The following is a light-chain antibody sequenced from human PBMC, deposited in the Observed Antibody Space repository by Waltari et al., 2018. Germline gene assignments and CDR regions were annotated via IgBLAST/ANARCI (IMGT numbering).Light chain of an antibody. CDR3: AAWDDSLNGFYV. CDR1: SPNIGSNT. CDR2: TND. Sequence: QSVLTQPPSASGTPGQRVTISCSGSSPNIGSNTGNWYRHLPGTAPKLLTYTNDQRPSGVPDRFSGSKSGTSASLAISGLQSEDEAAYYCAAWDDSLNGFYVFGTGTKVTVL. J-gene: IGLJ1*01. V-gene: IGLV1-44*01.